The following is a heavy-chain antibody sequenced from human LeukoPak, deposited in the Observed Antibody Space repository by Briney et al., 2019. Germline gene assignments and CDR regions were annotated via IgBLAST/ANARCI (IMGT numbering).Heavy chain of an antibody. V-gene: IGHV1-2*02. D-gene: IGHD3-3*01. J-gene: IGHJ4*02. CDR1: GYTFTGYY. CDR3: ATETRFNNYDFWSGVRY. CDR2: INPNSGGT. Sequence: ASVKVSCKASGYTFTGYYMHWVRQAPGQGLEWMGWINPNSGGTNYAQTFQGRVTMTRGTSISTAYMELSRLRSDDTAVYYCATETRFNNYDFWSGVRYWGQGTLVTVSS.